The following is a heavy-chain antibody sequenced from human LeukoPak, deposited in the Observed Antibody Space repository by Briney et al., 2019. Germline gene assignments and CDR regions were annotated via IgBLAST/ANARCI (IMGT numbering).Heavy chain of an antibody. D-gene: IGHD2/OR15-2a*01. CDR3: ARDLYDSTTQHHPPHFDS. CDR2: IYTSGST. CDR1: GGSISSYY. V-gene: IGHV4-4*07. J-gene: IGHJ4*02. Sequence: SETLSLTCTVSGGSISSYYWSWIRQPAGKGLEWIGRIYTSGSTNYNPSLKSRVTISVDTSKNRFSLKLRSVTAADTAFYYCARDLYDSTTQHHPPHFDSWGQGTLVTVSS.